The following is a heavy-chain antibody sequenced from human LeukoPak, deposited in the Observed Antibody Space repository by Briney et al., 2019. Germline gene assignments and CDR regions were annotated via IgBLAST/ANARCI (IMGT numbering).Heavy chain of an antibody. V-gene: IGHV1-69*06. CDR2: IIPIFGTA. J-gene: IGHJ4*02. CDR3: ARDLVGSRTGYSSGAWDY. D-gene: IGHD3/OR15-3a*01. Sequence: ASVKVSCKASGGTFSSYAISWVRQAPGQGLEWMGGIIPIFGTANYAQKFQGRVTITADKSTSTAYMELSSLRSEDTAVYYCARDLVGSRTGYSSGAWDYWGQGTLVTVSS. CDR1: GGTFSSYA.